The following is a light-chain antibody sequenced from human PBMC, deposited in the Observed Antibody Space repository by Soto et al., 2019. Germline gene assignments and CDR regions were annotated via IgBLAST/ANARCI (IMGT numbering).Light chain of an antibody. CDR3: QQYGSSPRT. CDR2: GAS. J-gene: IGKJ1*01. CDR1: QSVSSSY. V-gene: IGKV3-20*01. Sequence: EIVLTQSPGTLSFSPGERATLSCRASQSVSSSYLAWYQQKPGQAPRLLIYGASSRATGIPDRFSGSGSGTDFTLTISGLEPEDFAVYYCQQYGSSPRTFGQGTQVEIK.